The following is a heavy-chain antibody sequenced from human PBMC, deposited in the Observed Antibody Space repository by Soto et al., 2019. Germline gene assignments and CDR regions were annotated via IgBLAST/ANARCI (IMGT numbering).Heavy chain of an antibody. CDR2: IIPILGST. CDR1: RDTFSSYS. D-gene: IGHD5-12*01. V-gene: IGHV1-69*13. J-gene: IGHJ4*02. CDR3: ADEGRDGYIK. Sequence: SVKVSCKASRDTFSSYSITWVRQAPGQGLEWMGGIIPILGSTKYAQKFQGRVTMTADESTSTAYMELSSLRSEDRAVYYCADEGRDGYIKWGQGTQVTVSS.